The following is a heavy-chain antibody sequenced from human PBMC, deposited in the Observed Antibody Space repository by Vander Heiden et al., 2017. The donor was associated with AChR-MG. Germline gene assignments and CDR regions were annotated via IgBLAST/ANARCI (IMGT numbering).Heavy chain of an antibody. CDR2: ISSSSSYI. Sequence: EVQLVESGGGLVKPGGSLRLSCAASGFTFSSYSMNWVRQAPGKGLEWVSSISSSSSYIYYADSVKGRFTISRDNAKNSLYLQMNSLRAEDTAVYYCARDSANSSSWHEWFDPWGQGTLVTVSS. V-gene: IGHV3-21*01. J-gene: IGHJ5*02. D-gene: IGHD6-13*01. CDR3: ARDSANSSSWHEWFDP. CDR1: GFTFSSYS.